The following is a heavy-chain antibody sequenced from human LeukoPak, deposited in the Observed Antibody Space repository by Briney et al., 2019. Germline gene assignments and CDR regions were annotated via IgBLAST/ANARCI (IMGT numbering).Heavy chain of an antibody. CDR1: GGSISSGDYY. D-gene: IGHD4-11*01. J-gene: IGHJ4*02. Sequence: PSQTLSLTCTVSGGSISSGDYYWSWIRQPPGKGLEWIGYIYYSGRTYYNPSLKSRVTISVDRSKNQFSLRLSSVTAADTAVYYCARTQTDYTLDYWGQGTLVTVSS. CDR2: IYYSGRT. V-gene: IGHV4-30-4*08. CDR3: ARTQTDYTLDY.